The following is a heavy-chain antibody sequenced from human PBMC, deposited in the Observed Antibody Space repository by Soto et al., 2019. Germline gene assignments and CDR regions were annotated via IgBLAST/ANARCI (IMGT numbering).Heavy chain of an antibody. CDR1: GFTFSDFS. Sequence: GGSLRLSCAASGFTFSDFSMHWVRQAPGKGLELVSFISSSSSDTYYADSVKGRFTISRDNAENSLYLQMNSLRDEDTAVYYCARGYYYDSFGKNWFDPWGQGTLVTVSS. CDR3: ARGYYYDSFGKNWFDP. D-gene: IGHD3-22*01. J-gene: IGHJ5*02. CDR2: ISSSSSDT. V-gene: IGHV3-48*02.